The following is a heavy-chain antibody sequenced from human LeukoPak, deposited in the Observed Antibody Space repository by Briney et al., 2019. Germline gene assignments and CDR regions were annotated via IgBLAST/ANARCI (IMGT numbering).Heavy chain of an antibody. CDR1: GFPFSDFS. V-gene: IGHV3-23*01. CDR2: TNFGGTST. Sequence: GRSLRLSCATSGFPFSDFSMSWVRQAPGKGLEWISTTNFGGTSTYYAESVKGRFTISRDNSKNTLYLQMSSLRVEDTAVYYCAKQSYARSLGEGGPGTLVSVSS. CDR3: AKQSYARSLGE. D-gene: IGHD2-8*01. J-gene: IGHJ4*02.